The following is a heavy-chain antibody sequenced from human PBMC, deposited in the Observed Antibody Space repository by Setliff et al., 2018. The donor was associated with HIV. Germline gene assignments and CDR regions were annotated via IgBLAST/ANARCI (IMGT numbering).Heavy chain of an antibody. V-gene: IGHV4-30-2*01. CDR2: IYHSGST. Sequence: SETLSLTCAVSGGSISSGGYSWSWIRQPPGKGLEWIGYIYHSGSTYYNPSLKSRVTISIDRSKNQFSLKLSSVTAADTAVYYCARSTHYYGSGKGSGWFDPWGQGTLVTVSS. CDR1: GGSISSGGYS. J-gene: IGHJ5*02. CDR3: ARSTHYYGSGKGSGWFDP. D-gene: IGHD3-10*01.